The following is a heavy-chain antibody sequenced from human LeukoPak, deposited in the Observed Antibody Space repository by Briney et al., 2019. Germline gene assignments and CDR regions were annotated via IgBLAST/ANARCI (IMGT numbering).Heavy chain of an antibody. CDR3: AMSGPSNWFDP. D-gene: IGHD3-3*01. CDR1: GYTFTRHA. V-gene: IGHV7-4-1*02. CDR2: INTNTGNP. J-gene: IGHJ5*02. Sequence: GASVKVSCKASGYTFTRHALNWVRQAPGQGPEWMGWINTNTGNPTYAQGFTGRLVFSLDTSVSTAYLQISSLKAADTAVYYCAMSGPSNWFDPWGQGTLVTVSS.